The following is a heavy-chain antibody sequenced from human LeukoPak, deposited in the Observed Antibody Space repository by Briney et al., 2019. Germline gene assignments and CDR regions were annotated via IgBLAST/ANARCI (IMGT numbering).Heavy chain of an antibody. CDR3: ARDSRDWSIHDAFDI. D-gene: IGHD3-9*01. Sequence: SETLSLTCTVSGGSISSYYWSWIRQPPGKGLEWIGYIYYSGSTNYNPSLKSRVTISVDTSKNQFSLKLSSVTAADTAVYYCARDSRDWSIHDAFDIWGQGTMVTVSS. V-gene: IGHV4-59*01. CDR1: GGSISSYY. CDR2: IYYSGST. J-gene: IGHJ3*02.